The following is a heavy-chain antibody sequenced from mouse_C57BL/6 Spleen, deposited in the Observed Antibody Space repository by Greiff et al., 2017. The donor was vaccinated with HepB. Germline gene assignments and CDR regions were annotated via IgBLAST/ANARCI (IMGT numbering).Heavy chain of an antibody. CDR1: GYTFTGYW. CDR3: ARDYYGSSYAMDY. CDR2: IDPNSGGT. Sequence: QVQLQQSGAELMKPGASVKLSCKATGYTFTGYWIEWVKQRPGHGLEWIGEIDPNSGGTKYNEKFKSKATLTVDKPSSTAYMQLSSLTSEDSAVYYCARDYYGSSYAMDYWGQGTSVTVSS. V-gene: IGHV1-72*01. J-gene: IGHJ4*01. D-gene: IGHD1-1*01.